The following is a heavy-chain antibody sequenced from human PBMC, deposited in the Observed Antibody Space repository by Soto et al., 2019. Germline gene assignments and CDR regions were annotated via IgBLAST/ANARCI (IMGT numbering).Heavy chain of an antibody. CDR1: GFTFGDYA. Sequence: GGSLRLSCTASGFTFGDYAMSWFRQAPGKGLEWVGFIRSKAYGGTIEYAASVKGRFTISRDDSKSIAYLQMNSLKTEDTAVYYCTRTPAIVVVSAAPLYYYGMDVWGQGTTVTVSS. V-gene: IGHV3-49*03. J-gene: IGHJ6*02. CDR3: TRTPAIVVVSAAPLYYYGMDV. D-gene: IGHD3-22*01. CDR2: IRSKAYGGTI.